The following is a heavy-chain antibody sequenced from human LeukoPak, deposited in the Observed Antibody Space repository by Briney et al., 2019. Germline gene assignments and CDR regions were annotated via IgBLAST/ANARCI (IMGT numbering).Heavy chain of an antibody. V-gene: IGHV4-61*02. J-gene: IGHJ4*02. CDR2: IYTDGIT. Sequence: PSETPSLTCNVSGASISANNYYWTWIRQPAGKGLEWIGRIYTDGITNYSPSLKSRVTIFLDKPKNQFSLKLTSMTAADSAVYYCARFAFSSLRLDYWGQGAQVIVSS. CDR1: GASISANNYY. CDR3: ARFAFSSLRLDY. D-gene: IGHD3-16*01.